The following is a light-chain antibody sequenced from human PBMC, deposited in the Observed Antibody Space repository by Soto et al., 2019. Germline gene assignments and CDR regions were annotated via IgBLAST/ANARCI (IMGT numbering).Light chain of an antibody. CDR1: RSVNSN. J-gene: IGKJ1*01. CDR3: QQYSSWPPVT. V-gene: IGKV3-15*01. CDR2: GVS. Sequence: EIVMTQSPATLSVSPGERATLSCRASRSVNSNLAWYQKKPGQAPRLLIYGVSTRATGIPARFSGSGSGTEFTLTITSLQSEDLAVYYCQQYSSWPPVTFGEGTKVEIK.